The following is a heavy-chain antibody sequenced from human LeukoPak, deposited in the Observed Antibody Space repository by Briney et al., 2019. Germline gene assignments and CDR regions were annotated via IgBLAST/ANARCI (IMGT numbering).Heavy chain of an antibody. D-gene: IGHD3-22*01. CDR1: GFTFSRYV. CDR3: AKVDSPCDY. CDR2: INQDGSEK. J-gene: IGHJ4*02. Sequence: VGSLRPSCAVSGFTFSRYVRSWVRQAPGKGLEWVANINQDGSEKYYVDSVKGRFTISRDNTKSSLYLPMNSEGAKDTAVYYCAKVDSPCDYWGQARELTVSS. V-gene: IGHV3-7*05.